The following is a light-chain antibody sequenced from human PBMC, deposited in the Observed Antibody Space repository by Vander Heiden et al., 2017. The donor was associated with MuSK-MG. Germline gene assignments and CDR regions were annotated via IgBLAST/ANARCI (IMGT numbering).Light chain of an antibody. CDR2: DAS. Sequence: DIQMTQSPSSLSASVGDRVTISCRASQTISRYLNWYQQKPGTAPKLLIYDASSLQSGVPSRFSGSGSGTHFTLTISSLQPEDFATYYCQQSDSTPLTFGGGTKVEIK. CDR3: QQSDSTPLT. J-gene: IGKJ4*01. V-gene: IGKV1-39*01. CDR1: QTISRY.